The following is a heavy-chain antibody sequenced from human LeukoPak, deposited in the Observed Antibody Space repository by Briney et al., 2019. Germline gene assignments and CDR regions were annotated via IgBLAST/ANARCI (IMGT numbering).Heavy chain of an antibody. CDR2: IYYTGNT. J-gene: IGHJ4*02. CDR3: ARDLMGASHFDY. V-gene: IGHV4-39*07. CDR1: GDSITGYY. D-gene: IGHD4/OR15-4a*01. Sequence: PSETLSLTCSVSGDSITGYYWGWIRQPPGKGLEWIGNIYYTGNTYYNSSLKSRVTISLDTSKNQFSLTVISMTAADTAVYYCARDLMGASHFDYWGQGTLVTVSS.